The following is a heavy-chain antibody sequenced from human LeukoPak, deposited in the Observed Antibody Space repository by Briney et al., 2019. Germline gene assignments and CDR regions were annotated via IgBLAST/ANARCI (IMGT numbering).Heavy chain of an antibody. J-gene: IGHJ3*02. Sequence: NPGGSLRLSCAASGFTFSDYNMGWMRQAPGKGLEWVSYTRNSDNNMFYADSVKGRFTISRDNAKYSVYLQMNSLRAEDTAVYYCASRIAGDGSHAFDIWGQGTMVTVSS. V-gene: IGHV3-11*01. D-gene: IGHD6-19*01. CDR3: ASRIAGDGSHAFDI. CDR1: GFTFSDYN. CDR2: TRNSDNNM.